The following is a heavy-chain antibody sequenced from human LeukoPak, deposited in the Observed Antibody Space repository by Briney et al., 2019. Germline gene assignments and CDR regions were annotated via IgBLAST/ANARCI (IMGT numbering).Heavy chain of an antibody. V-gene: IGHV4-30-2*01. CDR1: VESISGGSYS. D-gene: IGHD2/OR15-2a*01. CDR2: INHGGSA. Sequence: TSGTLSLTCALSVESISGGSYSWRWIRHPPRKGMGWIGYINHGGSAYYRPSLQSRVSISVDKSRNQFSLRLNSVTAADTAVYYCARYFSAGQFKGFDPWGQGTLVTVSS. J-gene: IGHJ5*02. CDR3: ARYFSAGQFKGFDP.